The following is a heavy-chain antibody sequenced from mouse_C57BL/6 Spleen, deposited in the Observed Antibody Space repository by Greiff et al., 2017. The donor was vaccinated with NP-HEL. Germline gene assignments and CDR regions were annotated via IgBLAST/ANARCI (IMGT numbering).Heavy chain of an antibody. CDR3: ARERGYGNYVFFDY. V-gene: IGHV2-9-1*01. CDR1: GFSLTSYA. Sequence: VKLVESGPGLVAPSQCLSITCTVSGFSLTSYAISWVRQPPGKGLEWLGVIWTGGGTNYNSALKSRLSISKDNSKSQVFLKMNSLQTDDTARYYCARERGYGNYVFFDYWGQGTTLTVSS. J-gene: IGHJ2*01. CDR2: IWTGGGT. D-gene: IGHD2-10*02.